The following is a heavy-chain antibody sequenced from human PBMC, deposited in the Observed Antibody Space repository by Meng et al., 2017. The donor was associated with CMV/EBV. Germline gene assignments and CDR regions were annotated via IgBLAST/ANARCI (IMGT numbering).Heavy chain of an antibody. CDR1: GFTFDDYA. J-gene: IGHJ4*02. CDR3: AKSQAYYYGSGSDHFDY. Sequence: SLKISCAASGFTFDDYAMHWVRQAPGKGLEWVSGISWNNGSIGYADSVKGRFTISRDNAKNSLYLQMNSLRAEDTALYYCAKSQAYYYGSGSDHFDYWGQGTLVTVSS. V-gene: IGHV3-9*01. CDR2: ISWNNGSI. D-gene: IGHD3-10*01.